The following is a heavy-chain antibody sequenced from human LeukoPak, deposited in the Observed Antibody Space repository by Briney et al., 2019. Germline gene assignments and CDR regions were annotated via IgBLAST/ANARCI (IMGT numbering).Heavy chain of an antibody. J-gene: IGHJ5*02. CDR1: GGSISGYY. D-gene: IGHD3-22*01. Sequence: SETLSLTCTVSGGSISGYYWSWIRQPPGKGLECIGYIYFSGSTNYNPSLKSRVTMSVDTSKNQFSLKLNSVTAADTAVYYCARHYYDSAYGFDPWGQGTLVTVSS. CDR2: IYFSGST. V-gene: IGHV4-59*08. CDR3: ARHYYDSAYGFDP.